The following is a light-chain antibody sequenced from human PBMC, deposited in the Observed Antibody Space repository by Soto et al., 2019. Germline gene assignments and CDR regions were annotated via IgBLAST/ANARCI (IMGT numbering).Light chain of an antibody. CDR1: SSDVGAYNF. J-gene: IGLJ1*01. Sequence: QSALTQPASVSGSPGQSITISCTGTSSDVGAYNFVSWYQQHPGKAPKLMIYDVTSCPSGVSYRFSGSKSGNTASLTISGLQAEDEADYYCSSYTTSSSYVFGTGTKVTVL. CDR3: SSYTTSSSYV. V-gene: IGLV2-14*01. CDR2: DVT.